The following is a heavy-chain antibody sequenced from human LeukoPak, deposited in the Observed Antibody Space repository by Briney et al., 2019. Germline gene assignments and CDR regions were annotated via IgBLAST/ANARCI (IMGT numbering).Heavy chain of an antibody. Sequence: ASVKVSCKASGYTFTGYYMHWVRQAPGQGLEWMGWINPNSGGTNYAQKFQGRVTMTRDTSISTAYMELSRLRSDDTAVYYCARDAAPPAVAALYYYYGMDVWGQGTTVTVSS. CDR2: INPNSGGT. D-gene: IGHD6-19*01. CDR1: GYTFTGYY. J-gene: IGHJ6*02. CDR3: ARDAAPPAVAALYYYYGMDV. V-gene: IGHV1-2*02.